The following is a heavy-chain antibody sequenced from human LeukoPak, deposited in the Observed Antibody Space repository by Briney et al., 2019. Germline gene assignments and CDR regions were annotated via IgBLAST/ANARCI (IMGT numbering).Heavy chain of an antibody. CDR1: GFTFSSYG. CDR3: AKDYGSGSLAVDY. V-gene: IGHV3-30*02. CDR2: IWYGGSNK. D-gene: IGHD3-10*01. J-gene: IGHJ4*02. Sequence: PGGSLRLSCAASGFTFSSYGMHWVRQAPGKGLEWVAVIWYGGSNKYYADSVKGRFTISRDNPKNTLYLQMNSLRAEDTAVYYCAKDYGSGSLAVDYWGQGTLVTVSS.